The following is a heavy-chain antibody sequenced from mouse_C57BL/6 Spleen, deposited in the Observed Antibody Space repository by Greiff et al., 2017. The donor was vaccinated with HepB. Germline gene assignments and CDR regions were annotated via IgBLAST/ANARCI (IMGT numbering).Heavy chain of an antibody. Sequence: QVQLQQPGAELVKPGASVKLSCKASGYTFTSYWMQWVKQRPGQGLEWIGEIDPSDSYTNYNQKFKGKATLTVDTSSSTAYMQLSSLTSEDSAVYYCASSYVDAMDYWGQGTSVTVSS. J-gene: IGHJ4*01. CDR1: GYTFTSYW. D-gene: IGHD1-1*01. CDR2: IDPSDSYT. CDR3: ASSYVDAMDY. V-gene: IGHV1-50*01.